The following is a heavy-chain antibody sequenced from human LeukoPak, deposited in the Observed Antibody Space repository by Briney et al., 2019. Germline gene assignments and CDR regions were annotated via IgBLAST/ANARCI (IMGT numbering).Heavy chain of an antibody. CDR1: GFTFSSYG. J-gene: IGHJ4*02. V-gene: IGHV3-30*02. D-gene: IGHD3-10*01. Sequence: PGGSLRLSCAASGFTFSSYGMHWVRQAPGKGLEWVPFIRYDGSNKYYADSVKGRFTISRDNSKNTLYLQMNSLRAEDTAVYYCAKDFMEYYYGSGSPDFDYWGQGTLVTVSS. CDR2: IRYDGSNK. CDR3: AKDFMEYYYGSGSPDFDY.